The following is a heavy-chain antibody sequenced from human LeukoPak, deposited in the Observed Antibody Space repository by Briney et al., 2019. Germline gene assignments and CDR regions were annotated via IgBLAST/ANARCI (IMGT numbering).Heavy chain of an antibody. CDR1: GGSVSSGSYY. J-gene: IGHJ4*02. Sequence: PSETLSLTCTVSGGSVSSGSYYWSWIRQPPGKGLEWIGYIYYSGSTNYNPSLKSRVTISVGTSKNQFSLKLSSVTAADTAVYYCARESQEKYYFDYWGQGTLVTVSS. CDR2: IYYSGST. D-gene: IGHD5-24*01. CDR3: ARESQEKYYFDY. V-gene: IGHV4-61*01.